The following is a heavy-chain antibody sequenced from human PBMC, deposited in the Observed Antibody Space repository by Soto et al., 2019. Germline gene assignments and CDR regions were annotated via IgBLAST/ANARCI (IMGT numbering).Heavy chain of an antibody. CDR1: GFTFSSYA. V-gene: IGHV3-23*01. J-gene: IGHJ6*02. Sequence: PGGSLSLSCAASGFTFSSYAMSWVRQAPGKGLEWVSAISGSGGSTYYADSVKGRFTISRDNSKNTLYLQMNSLRAEDTAVYYCAKDDDFWSGNYYYYGMDVWGQGTTVTVSS. D-gene: IGHD3-3*01. CDR2: ISGSGGST. CDR3: AKDDDFWSGNYYYYGMDV.